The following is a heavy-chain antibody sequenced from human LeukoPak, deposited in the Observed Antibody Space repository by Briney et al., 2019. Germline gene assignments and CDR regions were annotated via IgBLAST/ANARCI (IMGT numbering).Heavy chain of an antibody. CDR2: IYHSGST. CDR3: ARGIGYSYGL. V-gene: IGHV4-38-2*02. Sequence: SETLSLTCTVSGYSISSGYYWGWIRQPPGKGLEWIGSIYHSGSTYYNPSLKSRVTISVDTSKNQFSLKLSSVTAADTAVYYCARGIGYSYGLWGQGTLVTVSS. D-gene: IGHD5-18*01. J-gene: IGHJ4*02. CDR1: GYSISSGYY.